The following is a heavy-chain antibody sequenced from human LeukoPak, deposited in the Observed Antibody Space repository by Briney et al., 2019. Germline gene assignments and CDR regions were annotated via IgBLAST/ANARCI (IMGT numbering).Heavy chain of an antibody. CDR3: ARESGAVAGTGMVYYFDY. CDR2: IYYSGSI. Sequence: PSETLSLTCTVAGGSISSYYWSWIRQPPGRGLEWIGYIYYSGSINYNPSLKSRVTISVDTSKNQFSLQLNSVTPEDTAVYYCARESGAVAGTGMVYYFDYWGQGTLVTVSS. J-gene: IGHJ4*02. D-gene: IGHD6-19*01. V-gene: IGHV4-59*12. CDR1: GGSISSYY.